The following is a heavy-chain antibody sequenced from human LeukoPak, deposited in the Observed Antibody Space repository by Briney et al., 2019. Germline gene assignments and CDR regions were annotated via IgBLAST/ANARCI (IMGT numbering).Heavy chain of an antibody. D-gene: IGHD1-26*01. CDR1: RFTFKMYA. V-gene: IGHV3-23*01. Sequence: GGSLRLSCAASRFTFKMYAISWVRQAPGKGLEWVSSISGSGGGTFYASSVRGRFTISRDNSKHTVFLQMNGLRAEDTAIYYCAKWDENFYYMDVWGQGTTVTVSS. CDR3: AKWDENFYYMDV. J-gene: IGHJ6*03. CDR2: ISGSGGGT.